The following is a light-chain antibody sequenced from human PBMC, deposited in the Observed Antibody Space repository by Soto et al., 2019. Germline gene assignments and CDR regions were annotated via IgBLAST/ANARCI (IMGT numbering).Light chain of an antibody. CDR1: QTIGSF. V-gene: IGKV1-39*01. Sequence: DIEMTQSPSSLSASVGDRVTITCRASQSISLASQTIGSFLSWYQHKPGSAPRLLIYATSTLQTGVPLRFSGSGSGTDFTLTISDLQPDDFAIYYCQQTYSRPWTFGQGTKVDIK. CDR2: ATS. J-gene: IGKJ1*01. CDR3: QQTYSRPWT.